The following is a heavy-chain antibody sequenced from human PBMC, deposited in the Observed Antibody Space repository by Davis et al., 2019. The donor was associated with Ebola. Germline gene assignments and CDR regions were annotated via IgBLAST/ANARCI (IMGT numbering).Heavy chain of an antibody. CDR2: TYYSGST. J-gene: IGHJ6*02. CDR1: GGSISSGGYY. Sequence: SETLSLTCTVSGGSISSGGYYWSWIRQHPGKGLEWIGYTYYSGSTYYNPALKSPVTISVDTSKHQFSLKLSSVTAADTAVYYCARGRTAGYYYYGMDVWGQGTTVTVSS. V-gene: IGHV4-31*01. D-gene: IGHD1-14*01. CDR3: ARGRTAGYYYYGMDV.